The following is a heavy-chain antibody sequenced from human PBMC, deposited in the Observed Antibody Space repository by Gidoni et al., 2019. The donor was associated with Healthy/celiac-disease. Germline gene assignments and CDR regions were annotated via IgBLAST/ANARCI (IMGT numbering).Heavy chain of an antibody. V-gene: IGHV3-23*01. CDR2: ISVRGGST. CDR3: SLKFGGMDV. J-gene: IGHJ6*02. D-gene: IGHD3-10*01. Sequence: EVQLLESGGGLVQPGGSLRLSCEASGFTFSSYAMSWVRQAPGQGLEWGSAISVRGGSTYYEDSVKGRCTISRDNSKNTLYLQMNSLRAEDTAVYYCSLKFGGMDVWGQGTTVTVSS. CDR1: GFTFSSYA.